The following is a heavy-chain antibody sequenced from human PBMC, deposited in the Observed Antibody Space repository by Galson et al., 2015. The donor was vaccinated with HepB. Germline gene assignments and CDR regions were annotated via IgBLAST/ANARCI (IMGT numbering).Heavy chain of an antibody. Sequence: SVKVSCKASGYTFNTYAISWVRQAPGQGLEWMGWINTNTGNPTYAQGFTGRFVFSLDTSVSTAYLQISSLKAEDTAVYYCARLMPHCSGGSCYLLHTWFDPWGQGTLVTVSS. V-gene: IGHV7-4-1*02. J-gene: IGHJ5*02. CDR2: INTNTGNP. CDR3: ARLMPHCSGGSCYLLHTWFDP. D-gene: IGHD2-15*01. CDR1: GYTFNTYA.